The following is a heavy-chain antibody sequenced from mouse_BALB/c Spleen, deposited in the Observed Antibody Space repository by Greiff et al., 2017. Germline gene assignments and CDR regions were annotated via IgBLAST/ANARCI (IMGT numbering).Heavy chain of an antibody. D-gene: IGHD1-1*01. Sequence: DVKLQESGPGLVKPSQSLSLTCSVTGYSITSGYYWNWIRQFPGNKLEWMGYISYDGSNNYNPSLKNRISITRDTSKNQFFLKLNSVTTEDTATYYCARDGATVVARGYYYAMDYWGQGTSVTVPS. V-gene: IGHV3-6*02. CDR2: ISYDGSN. J-gene: IGHJ4*01. CDR1: GYSITSGYY. CDR3: ARDGATVVARGYYYAMDY.